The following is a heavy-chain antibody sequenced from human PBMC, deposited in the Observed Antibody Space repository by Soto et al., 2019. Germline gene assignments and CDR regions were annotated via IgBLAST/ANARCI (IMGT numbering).Heavy chain of an antibody. Sequence: ASVKVSCKASGYTFTGYYMHWVRQAPGQGLEWMGWISAYNGNTNYAQKLQGRVTMTTDTSTSTAYMELRSLRSDDTAVYYCARGHYDFWSGYFGRDYYYGMDVWGQGTTVTVSS. J-gene: IGHJ6*02. CDR1: GYTFTGYY. CDR3: ARGHYDFWSGYFGRDYYYGMDV. V-gene: IGHV1-18*04. D-gene: IGHD3-3*01. CDR2: ISAYNGNT.